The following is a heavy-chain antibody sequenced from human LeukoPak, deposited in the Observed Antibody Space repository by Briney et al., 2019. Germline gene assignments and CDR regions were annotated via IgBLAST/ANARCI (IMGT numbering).Heavy chain of an antibody. CDR1: GGSFSGYY. D-gene: IGHD2-21*02. J-gene: IGHJ1*01. CDR3: ARGEDCGNDCFAQH. CDR2: VNNSGSP. Sequence: PSETLSLTCAVYGGSFSGYYWNWIRQAPGKGLEWIGEVNNSGSPKYNTSLKSRVTISLDTSKTQFSLKLSSVTAADTAVYYCARGEDCGNDCFAQHWGQRTLPTVSS. V-gene: IGHV4-34*01.